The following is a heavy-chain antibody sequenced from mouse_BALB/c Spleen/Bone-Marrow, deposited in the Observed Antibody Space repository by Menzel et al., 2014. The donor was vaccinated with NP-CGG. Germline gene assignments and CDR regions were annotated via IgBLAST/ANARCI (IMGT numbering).Heavy chain of an antibody. V-gene: IGHV7-3*02. CDR2: IRNKANGYTI. Sequence: EVMLVESGGGLVQPGGSLRLSCETSGFTFTDYYMNWVRQPPGKALEWLGFIRNKANGYTIEYSASVKGRFTISRDNSQSILYLQMNTLSAEDSATYYCARDIGRLLFDYWGQGTTLTVSS. CDR3: ARDIGRLLFDY. CDR1: GFTFTDYY. J-gene: IGHJ2*01. D-gene: IGHD1-2*01.